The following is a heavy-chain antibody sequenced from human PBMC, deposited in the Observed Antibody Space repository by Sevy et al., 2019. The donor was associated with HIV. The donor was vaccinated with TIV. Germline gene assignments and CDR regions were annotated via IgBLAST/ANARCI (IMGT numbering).Heavy chain of an antibody. V-gene: IGHV1-69*13. CDR2: IIPIFGTA. Sequence: ASVKVSCKASGGTFSSYAISWVRQAPGQGLEWMGGIIPIFGTANDAQKFQGRVTITADESTSTAYMELSSLRSEDTAVYYCARVKKVGQLAGGMDVWGQGTTVTVSS. CDR1: GGTFSSYA. CDR3: ARVKKVGQLAGGMDV. D-gene: IGHD6-6*01. J-gene: IGHJ6*02.